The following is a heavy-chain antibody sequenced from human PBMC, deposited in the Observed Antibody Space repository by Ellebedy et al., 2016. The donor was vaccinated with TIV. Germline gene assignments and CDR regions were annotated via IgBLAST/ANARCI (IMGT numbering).Heavy chain of an antibody. CDR3: ATDGSYGDYLSPTHAFVI. J-gene: IGHJ3*02. V-gene: IGHV3-7*01. D-gene: IGHD4-17*01. Sequence: GGSLRFSCAASGFTFSSYWMTWVRQAPGKGLEWVANINQDGSEKFYVDSVNGRFTVSRDNAKNSLYLHLNSLRAEDTAMYYCATDGSYGDYLSPTHAFVIWGQGTMVTVSS. CDR1: GFTFSSYW. CDR2: INQDGSEK.